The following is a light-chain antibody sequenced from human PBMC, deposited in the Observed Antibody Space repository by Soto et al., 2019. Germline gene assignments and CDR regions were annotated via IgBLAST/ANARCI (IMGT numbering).Light chain of an antibody. CDR1: QGIGSY. V-gene: IGKV1-9*01. Sequence: IQLTQSPSSLSASVGDRVTITCRASQGIGSYLAWYQQKPGKAPNLLIYAASTLQSGVPSRFSGSGSGTDFTLTISSLQPEDFATYYCQQLNSYPTFGGGTKVEIK. J-gene: IGKJ4*01. CDR3: QQLNSYPT. CDR2: AAS.